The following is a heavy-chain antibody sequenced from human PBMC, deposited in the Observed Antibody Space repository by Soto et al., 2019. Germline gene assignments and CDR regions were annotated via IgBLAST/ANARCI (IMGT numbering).Heavy chain of an antibody. J-gene: IGHJ6*02. CDR2: IYYSGST. V-gene: IGHV4-59*01. D-gene: IGHD3-10*01. Sequence: QVQLQESGPGLVKPSETLSLTCTVSGGSISSYYWSWIRQPPGKGLEWIGYIYYSGSTNYNPSLTSRVTISVDTSKNQFSLKLSSVTAADTAVYYCARVKHTAHGLYYYYYGMDVWGQGTTVTVSS. CDR1: GGSISSYY. CDR3: ARVKHTAHGLYYYYYGMDV.